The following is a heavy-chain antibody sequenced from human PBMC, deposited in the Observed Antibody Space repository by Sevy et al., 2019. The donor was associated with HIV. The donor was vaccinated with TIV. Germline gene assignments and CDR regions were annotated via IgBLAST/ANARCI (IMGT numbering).Heavy chain of an antibody. CDR3: ARDSNSGYYYYYAMDV. Sequence: GGSLRLSCAASGFIFSNYAMHWVRQAPGKGLEWVAVISYDGINKYYADSVKGRFTISRDNSKNTLYVQMNSLRAEDTAVYYCARDSNSGYYYYYAMDVWGQGTMVTVSS. V-gene: IGHV3-30-3*01. CDR2: ISYDGINK. CDR1: GFIFSNYA. J-gene: IGHJ6*02. D-gene: IGHD1-26*01.